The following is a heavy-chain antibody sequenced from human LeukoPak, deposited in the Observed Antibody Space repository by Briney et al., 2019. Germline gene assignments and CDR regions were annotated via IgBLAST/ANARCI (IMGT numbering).Heavy chain of an antibody. J-gene: IGHJ4*02. Sequence: GGSLRLSCAASGFTFSSYAMSWVRQAPGKGLEWVSAISGSGGSTYYADSVKGRFTISRDSSKKTLYLQMNSLRAEDTAIYYCARFANGDFGWLDFWGQGTLVTVSS. CDR2: ISGSGGST. CDR3: ARFANGDFGWLDF. D-gene: IGHD4-17*01. CDR1: GFTFSSYA. V-gene: IGHV3-23*01.